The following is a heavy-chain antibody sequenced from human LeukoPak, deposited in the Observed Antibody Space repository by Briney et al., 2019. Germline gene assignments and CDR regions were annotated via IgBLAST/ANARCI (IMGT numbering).Heavy chain of an antibody. Sequence: GGSLRLSCGASGSTFSSYAMHWVRQAPGKGLDWVAVISYDGSKKDYADSVKGRFTVSRDNSKNTLYLQMNRLRGEDMAVYYCARDGSYSNYYYYYGMDVWGQGTTVTVSS. D-gene: IGHD2-21*01. V-gene: IGHV3-30*04. CDR1: GSTFSSYA. CDR3: ARDGSYSNYYYYYGMDV. J-gene: IGHJ6*02. CDR2: ISYDGSKK.